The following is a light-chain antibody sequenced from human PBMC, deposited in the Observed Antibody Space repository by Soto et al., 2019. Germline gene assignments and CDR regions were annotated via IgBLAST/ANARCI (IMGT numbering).Light chain of an antibody. CDR3: SSYSSSTNYV. V-gene: IGLV2-14*01. CDR2: EVR. Sequence: QSALTQPASVSGSPGQSITISCTGTSSDVGDYDYVSWYQQYPGKAPKLMIYEVRNRPSGVSNRFSGSKSGNTVSLTISGLQAGDEADYYCSSYSSSTNYVFGTGTKVTVL. J-gene: IGLJ1*01. CDR1: SSDVGDYDY.